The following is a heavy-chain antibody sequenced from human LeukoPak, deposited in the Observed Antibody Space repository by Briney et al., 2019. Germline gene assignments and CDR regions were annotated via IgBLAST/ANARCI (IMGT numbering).Heavy chain of an antibody. D-gene: IGHD3-9*01. V-gene: IGHV1-24*01. CDR1: GYTFSNYG. Sequence: ASVKVSCKASGYTFSNYGISWVRQAPGKGLEWMGGFDPEHGEMIYAQKLQGRVTMTEDRSTDTAYMELSSLRSEDTAVYYCATGGPWDLLKYWGQGTLVTVSS. CDR3: ATGGPWDLLKY. J-gene: IGHJ4*02. CDR2: FDPEHGEM.